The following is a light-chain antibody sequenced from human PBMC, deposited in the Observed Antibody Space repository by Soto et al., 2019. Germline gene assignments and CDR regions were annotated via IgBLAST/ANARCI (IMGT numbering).Light chain of an antibody. Sequence: EIVLTQSPATLSVSPGERATISCRASQSVGSNVAWYQQKPGQAPRLLIYGASTRATGIPARFSGSGSGTEFTLTISSLQSEDFAVYYCHQTEAFGQGTKVDIK. CDR1: QSVGSN. CDR2: GAS. CDR3: HQTEA. J-gene: IGKJ1*01. V-gene: IGKV3-15*01.